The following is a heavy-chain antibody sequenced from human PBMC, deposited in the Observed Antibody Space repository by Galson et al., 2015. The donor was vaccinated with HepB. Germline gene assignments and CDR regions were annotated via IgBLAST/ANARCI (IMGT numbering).Heavy chain of an antibody. J-gene: IGHJ4*02. D-gene: IGHD3-22*01. V-gene: IGHV3-23*01. CDR3: AKRDYYDSSRSFDY. CDR2: ISGSGGFT. Sequence: SLRLSCAASGFTFSTYAMNWVRQAPGKGLEWVSVISGSGGFTYYVDSVKGRFTISRDNSKNTLYLQMNSLRAEDTAVYYCAKRDYYDSSRSFDYWGQGTLVTVSS. CDR1: GFTFSTYA.